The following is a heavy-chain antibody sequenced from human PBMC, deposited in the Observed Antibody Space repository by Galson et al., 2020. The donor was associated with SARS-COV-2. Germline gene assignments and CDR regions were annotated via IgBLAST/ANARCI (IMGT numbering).Heavy chain of an antibody. J-gene: IGHJ4*02. CDR2: IYSEGSST. D-gene: IGHD2-21*01. CDR3: ARGDKVNDYFDY. CDR1: GFTFSSYW. Sequence: GGSLRLSCAASGFTFSSYWMHWVRQAPGKGLVWVSRIYSEGSSTSYADPVKGRFTISGDNAKNTLYLQMNSLRAEDTAVYYCARGDKVNDYFDYWGQGTLVTVFS. V-gene: IGHV3-74*01.